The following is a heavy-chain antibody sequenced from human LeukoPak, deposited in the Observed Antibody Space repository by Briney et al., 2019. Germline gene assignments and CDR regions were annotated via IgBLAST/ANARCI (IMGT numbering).Heavy chain of an antibody. CDR3: ARLAPGNYDILTGDPKVVFDY. Sequence: PSETLSLTCTVSGGSISSFFWSWIRQPPGKGLEWIGYVHSSGSTKYNSSLKSRLIISVDMSKNQFSLKLRSVSVADTAVYYCARLAPGNYDILTGDPKVVFDYWGQGALVTVSS. V-gene: IGHV4-59*01. CDR2: VHSSGST. CDR1: GGSISSFF. J-gene: IGHJ4*02. D-gene: IGHD3-9*01.